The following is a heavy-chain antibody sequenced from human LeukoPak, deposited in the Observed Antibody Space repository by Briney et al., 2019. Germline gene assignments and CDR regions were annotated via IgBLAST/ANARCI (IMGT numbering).Heavy chain of an antibody. V-gene: IGHV4-59*01. CDR2: IYYSGST. CDR3: ARDARSSSHFDY. CDR1: GGSISGYY. D-gene: IGHD6-6*01. Sequence: SETLSLTCTVSGGSISGYYWSWLRQPPGKGLEWIGYIYYSGSTNYNPSLKSRVTISVGTSKNQFSLKLSSVTAADTAVYYCARDARSSSHFDYWGQGTLVTVSS. J-gene: IGHJ4*02.